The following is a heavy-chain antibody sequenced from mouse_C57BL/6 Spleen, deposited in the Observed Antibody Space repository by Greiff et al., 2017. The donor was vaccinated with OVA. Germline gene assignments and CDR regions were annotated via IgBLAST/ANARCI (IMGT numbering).Heavy chain of an antibody. J-gene: IGHJ3*01. Sequence: VKLMESGAELVRPGASVTLSCKASGYTFTDYEMHWVKQTPVHGLEWIGAIDPETGGTAYNQKFKGKAILTADKSSSTAYMELRSLTSEDSAVYYCTTLWSWFAYWGQGTLVTVSA. D-gene: IGHD1-1*02. CDR3: TTLWSWFAY. CDR1: GYTFTDYE. CDR2: IDPETGGT. V-gene: IGHV1-15*01.